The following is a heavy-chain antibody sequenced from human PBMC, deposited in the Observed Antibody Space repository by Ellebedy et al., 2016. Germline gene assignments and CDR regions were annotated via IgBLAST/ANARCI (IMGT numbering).Heavy chain of an antibody. CDR2: IIPIFGTA. D-gene: IGHD1-7*01. V-gene: IGHV1-69*13. J-gene: IGHJ4*02. CDR3: ARVWVKTGITHY. CDR1: GGTFSSYA. Sequence: SVKVSCXASGGTFSSYAISWVRQAPGQGLEWMGGIIPIFGTANYAQKFQGRVTITADESTSTAYMELSSLRSEDTAVYYCARVWVKTGITHYWGQGTLVTVSS.